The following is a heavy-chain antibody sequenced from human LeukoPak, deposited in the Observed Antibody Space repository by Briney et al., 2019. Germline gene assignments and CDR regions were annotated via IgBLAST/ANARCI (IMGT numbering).Heavy chain of an antibody. CDR3: AKGSEYLWGSLESNYYYYMDV. D-gene: IGHD3-16*01. CDR2: LNGGGGSA. J-gene: IGHJ6*03. V-gene: IGHV3-23*01. CDR1: GFTFISYA. Sequence: GGSLRLSCAASGFTFISYAMSWVRQAPGKGLEWVSLLNGGGGSAFYADSVKGRFTISRDNSKNTLYLQMNSLRAEDTAVYYCAKGSEYLWGSLESNYYYYMDVWGKGTTVTASS.